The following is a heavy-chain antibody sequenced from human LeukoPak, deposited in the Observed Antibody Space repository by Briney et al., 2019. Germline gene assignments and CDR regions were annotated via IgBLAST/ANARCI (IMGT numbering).Heavy chain of an antibody. CDR3: ARDRIAAAGTLFDY. D-gene: IGHD6-13*01. J-gene: IGHJ4*02. V-gene: IGHV4-59*01. Sequence: SETLSLTCTVSGGSISSYYWSWIRQPPGKGLEWIGYIYYSGSTNYNPSLKSRVTISVDTSKNQFSLKLSSVTAADTAVYYCARDRIAAAGTLFDYWGQGTLVTVSS. CDR1: GGSISSYY. CDR2: IYYSGST.